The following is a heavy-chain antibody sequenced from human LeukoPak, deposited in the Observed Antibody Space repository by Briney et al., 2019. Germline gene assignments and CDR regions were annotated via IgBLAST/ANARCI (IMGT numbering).Heavy chain of an antibody. CDR3: ATDGGIAAAAAAYYFDY. J-gene: IGHJ4*02. V-gene: IGHV3-30*03. CDR1: GFTFSSYG. CDR2: ISYDGSNI. D-gene: IGHD6-13*01. Sequence: PGGSLRLSCAASGFTFSSYGMHWVRQAPGKGLEWVAIISYDGSNIYYADSVKGRFTISRDNSKNTLYLQMSSLRADDTAVYYCATDGGIAAAAAAYYFDYWGQGILVAVSS.